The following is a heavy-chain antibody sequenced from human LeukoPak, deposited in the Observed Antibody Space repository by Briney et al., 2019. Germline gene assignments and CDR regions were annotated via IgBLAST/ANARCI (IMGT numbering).Heavy chain of an antibody. D-gene: IGHD3-9*01. CDR1: GITVSTNY. CDR2: IYSGGGT. Sequence: GGSLRLSCAASGITVSTNYMSWVRQAPGKGLEWVAIIYSGGGTYYADSVKGRFTISRENSKNTLWLQMNSLRAEDTAVYYRARLHYDVLTGPFDYWGQGTLVTVSS. V-gene: IGHV3-66*04. J-gene: IGHJ4*02. CDR3: ARLHYDVLTGPFDY.